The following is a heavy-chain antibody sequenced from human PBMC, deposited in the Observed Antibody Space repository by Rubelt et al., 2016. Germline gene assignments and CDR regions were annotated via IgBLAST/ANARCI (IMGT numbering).Heavy chain of an antibody. CDR2: INHSGST. CDR1: GGSFSGYY. Sequence: QVQLQQWGAGLLKPSETLSLTCAVYGGSFSGYYWSWIRQPPGKGLEWIGEINHSGSTNYDPSLKSRVILSVDTSKNQFSLKLNSVTAADTAVYYCARVGTFYFVTDLWGLGTMVTVSS. V-gene: IGHV4-34*01. J-gene: IGHJ3*01. D-gene: IGHD3-10*02. CDR3: ARVGTFYFVTDL.